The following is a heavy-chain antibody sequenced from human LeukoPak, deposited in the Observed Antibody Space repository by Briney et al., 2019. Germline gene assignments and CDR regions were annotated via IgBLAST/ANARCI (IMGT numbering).Heavy chain of an antibody. CDR2: INPNSGGT. D-gene: IGHD1-26*01. J-gene: IGHJ3*02. V-gene: IGHV1-2*06. Sequence: ASVKVSCKASGYTFTGYYMHWVRQAPGQGLEWMGRINPNSGGTNYAQKFQGRVTMTRDTSISTAYMELSRLRSNDTAVYYCARLDRGSSTTNDAFDIWGQGTMVTLSS. CDR1: GYTFTGYY. CDR3: ARLDRGSSTTNDAFDI.